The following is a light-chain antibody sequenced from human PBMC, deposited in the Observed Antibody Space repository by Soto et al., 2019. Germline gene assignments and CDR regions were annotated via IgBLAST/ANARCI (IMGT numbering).Light chain of an antibody. Sequence: DIQMTQSPSSLSASVGDRVTITCRASQSISSYLNWYQQKPGKAPKLLIYAASSLQSGVPSRFCGSGSGTDFTLTISSLQPEDFATYYCQQSYSTPWTFGRGTKVEIK. V-gene: IGKV1-39*01. CDR1: QSISSY. CDR3: QQSYSTPWT. J-gene: IGKJ1*01. CDR2: AAS.